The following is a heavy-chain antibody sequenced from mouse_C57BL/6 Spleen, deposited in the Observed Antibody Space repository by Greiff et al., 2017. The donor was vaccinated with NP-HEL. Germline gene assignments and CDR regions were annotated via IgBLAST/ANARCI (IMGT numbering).Heavy chain of an antibody. CDR1: GYTFTSYW. CDR2: IDPSDSYT. J-gene: IGHJ3*01. CDR3: ARNDGYYLAWFAY. Sequence: QVQLQQPGAELVMPGASVKLSCKASGYTFTSYWMHWVKQRPGQGLEWIGEIDPSDSYTNYNQKFKGKSTLTVDKSSSTAYMQLSSLTSEDSAVYYCARNDGYYLAWFAYWGQGTLVTVSA. V-gene: IGHV1-69*01. D-gene: IGHD2-3*01.